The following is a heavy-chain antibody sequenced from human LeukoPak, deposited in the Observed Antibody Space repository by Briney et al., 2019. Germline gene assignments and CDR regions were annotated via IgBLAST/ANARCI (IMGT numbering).Heavy chain of an antibody. CDR2: ISDYNGNT. Sequence: ASVKVSCKASGYTFTSYGISWVRQAPGQGVEWMGWISDYNGNTNYAQKLQGRVTMTTDTSTSTAYMELRSLRSDDAAVYYCASSSGWYYYYMDVWGKGTTVTVSS. CDR3: ASSSGWYYYYMDV. J-gene: IGHJ6*03. D-gene: IGHD6-19*01. CDR1: GYTFTSYG. V-gene: IGHV1-18*01.